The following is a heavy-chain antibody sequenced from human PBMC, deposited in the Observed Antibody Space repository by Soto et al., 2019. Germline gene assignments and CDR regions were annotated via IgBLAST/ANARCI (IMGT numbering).Heavy chain of an antibody. J-gene: IGHJ6*04. CDR1: GYTFTSYA. CDR2: INAGNGNT. V-gene: IGHV1-3*01. Sequence: GASVKVSCKASGYTFTSYAMHWVRQAPGQRLEWMGWINAGNGNTKYSQKFQGRVTITRDTSASTAYMELSSLRSEDTAVYYCARVNCLHPPPGPKYGRDFGGKGPTVTVSS. D-gene: IGHD1-1*01. CDR3: ARVNCLHPPPGPKYGRDF.